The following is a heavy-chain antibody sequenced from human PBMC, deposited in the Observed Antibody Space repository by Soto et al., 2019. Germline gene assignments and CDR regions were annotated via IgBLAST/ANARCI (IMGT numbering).Heavy chain of an antibody. CDR3: AREGRCSRTSCYDSGYDQAFDI. CDR2: INPNSGGT. CDR1: GYTFTGYY. Sequence: ASVKVSCKASGYTFTGYYMHWVRQAPGQGLEWMGWINPNSGGTNYAQKFQGWVTMTRDTSISTAYMELSRLRSDDTAVYYCAREGRCSRTSCYDSGYDQAFDIWGQGTMVTVS. V-gene: IGHV1-2*04. J-gene: IGHJ3*02. D-gene: IGHD2-2*01.